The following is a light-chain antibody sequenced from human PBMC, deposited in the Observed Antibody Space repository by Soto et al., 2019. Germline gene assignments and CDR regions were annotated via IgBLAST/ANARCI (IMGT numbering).Light chain of an antibody. V-gene: IGLV1-44*01. CDR3: AAWDDSLNGYV. J-gene: IGLJ1*01. CDR2: SNN. CDR1: SSNIGSNT. Sequence: SVVAEPPSSVEIPGHRVTNSCSGSSSNIGSNTVNWYQQLPGTAPKLLIYSNNQRPSGVPDRFSGSKSGTSASLAISGLQSEDEADYYCAAWDDSLNGYVFGTGTKVTVL.